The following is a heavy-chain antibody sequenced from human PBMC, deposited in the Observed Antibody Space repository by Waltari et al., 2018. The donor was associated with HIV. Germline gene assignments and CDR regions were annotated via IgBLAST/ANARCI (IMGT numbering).Heavy chain of an antibody. CDR1: GGSISSSSYY. Sequence: QLQLQESGPGLVKPSETLSLTCTVSGGSISSSSYYWGWIRQPPGKGLEWIGSIYYSGSTYYNPSLKSRVTISVDTSKNQFSLKLSSVTAADTAVYYCARHIPRIYSSSWYAPLDYWGQGTLVTVSS. J-gene: IGHJ4*02. D-gene: IGHD6-13*01. CDR2: IYYSGST. CDR3: ARHIPRIYSSSWYAPLDY. V-gene: IGHV4-39*01.